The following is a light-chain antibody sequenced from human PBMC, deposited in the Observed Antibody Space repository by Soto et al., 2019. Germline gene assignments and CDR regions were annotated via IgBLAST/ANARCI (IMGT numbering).Light chain of an antibody. Sequence: QSVLNQPPSASGTPGQRVTISCSGSSSNIGSIPFNWYQKLPVPAPRLSIYSNHQRPPGVPDRFSGSTSGTSDSLAINGLQSEDYFDYYCATWDDSLNVRVSVTVTKVT. J-gene: IGLJ1*01. CDR3: ATWDDSLNVRV. CDR2: SNH. CDR1: SSNIGSIP. V-gene: IGLV1-44*01.